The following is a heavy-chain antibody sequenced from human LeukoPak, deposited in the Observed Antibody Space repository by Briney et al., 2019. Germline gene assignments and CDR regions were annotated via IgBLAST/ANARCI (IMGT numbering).Heavy chain of an antibody. Sequence: SETLSLTCAVPSGSISRYYWNWIRQPPGKVLEWIGYIFYSGSTNYNPSLKSRVTISVDTSENQFSLKLSSVTAADTAVYYCARTPMVRGVITFDYWGQGTLVTVSS. J-gene: IGHJ4*02. CDR2: IFYSGST. CDR3: ARTPMVRGVITFDY. V-gene: IGHV4-59*08. CDR1: SGSISRYY. D-gene: IGHD3-10*01.